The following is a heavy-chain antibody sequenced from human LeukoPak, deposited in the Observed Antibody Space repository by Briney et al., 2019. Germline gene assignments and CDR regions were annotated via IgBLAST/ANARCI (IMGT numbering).Heavy chain of an antibody. CDR2: IYYSGST. CDR1: GGSISSGGYS. Sequence: SQTLSLTCTVSGGSISSGGYSWSWIRQHPGKGLEWIGYIYYSGSTYYNPSLKSRVTISVDTSKNQFSLKLSSVTAADTAVYYCASQARLGGYTYYYYGMDVWGQGTTDTVSS. D-gene: IGHD5-12*01. CDR3: ASQARLGGYTYYYYGMDV. V-gene: IGHV4-31*03. J-gene: IGHJ6*02.